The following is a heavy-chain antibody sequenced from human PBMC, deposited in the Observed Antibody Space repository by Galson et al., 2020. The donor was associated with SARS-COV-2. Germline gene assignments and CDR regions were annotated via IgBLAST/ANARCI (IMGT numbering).Heavy chain of an antibody. D-gene: IGHD6-19*01. J-gene: IGHJ4*02. V-gene: IGHV3-23*01. CDR1: GFTFNNYA. CDR2: ISGSGGNT. Sequence: TGGSLRLSCAASGFTFNNYAMNWVRQAPGKGLDWVSGISGSGGNTYYADSVKGRFTISRDNSKNGLYLQMNSLRAEDTAIYYCASALTGTRGRFDYWGQGLLVTVSS. CDR3: ASALTGTRGRFDY.